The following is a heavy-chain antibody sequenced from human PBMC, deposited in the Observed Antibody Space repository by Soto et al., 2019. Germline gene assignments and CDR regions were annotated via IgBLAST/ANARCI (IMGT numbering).Heavy chain of an antibody. V-gene: IGHV4-59*01. Sequence: SETLSLTCTASGGSISSYYWSWIRQPPGKGLEWIGYIYYSGSTNYNPSLKSRVTISVDTSKNQFSLKLSSVTAADTAVYYCARLFMQLLVGGGGSRYFDYWGQGTLVTVSS. CDR1: GGSISSYY. CDR2: IYYSGST. D-gene: IGHD6-19*01. CDR3: ARLFMQLLVGGGGSRYFDY. J-gene: IGHJ4*02.